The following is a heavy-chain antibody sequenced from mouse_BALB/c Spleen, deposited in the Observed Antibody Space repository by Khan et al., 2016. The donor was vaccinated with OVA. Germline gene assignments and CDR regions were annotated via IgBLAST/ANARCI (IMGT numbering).Heavy chain of an antibody. D-gene: IGHD1-1*01. V-gene: IGHV5-6*01. CDR1: GFTFSNYG. J-gene: IGHJ4*01. CDR2: ISTSGRYT. Sequence: EVELVESGGDLVKPGGSLKLSCAASGFTFSNYGMSWVRQTPDKRLEWVAIISTSGRYTYYPDSVKGRFTISIDTAKNTPYLQMSSLKSEDTATYYCARCHYDSSYDYYAMDYWGQGTSVTVSS. CDR3: ARCHYDSSYDYYAMDY.